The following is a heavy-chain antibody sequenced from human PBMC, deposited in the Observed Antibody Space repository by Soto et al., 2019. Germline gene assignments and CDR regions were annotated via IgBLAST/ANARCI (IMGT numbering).Heavy chain of an antibody. Sequence: GESLRLSCAASGFTFSSYGMHWVHQAPGKGLEWVAVISYDGSNKYYADSVKGRFTISRDNSKNTLYLQMNSLRAEDTAVYYCAKEAYYYYGMDVWGQGTTVTVSS. CDR2: ISYDGSNK. V-gene: IGHV3-30*18. J-gene: IGHJ6*02. CDR3: AKEAYYYYGMDV. CDR1: GFTFSSYG.